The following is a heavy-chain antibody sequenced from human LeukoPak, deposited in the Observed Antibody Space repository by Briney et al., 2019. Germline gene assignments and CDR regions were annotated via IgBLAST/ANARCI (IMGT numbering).Heavy chain of an antibody. J-gene: IGHJ5*02. CDR1: GFTFSSYS. Sequence: GGSLRLSCAASGFTFSSYSMNWVRQAPGKGLEWVSYISSSSSTIYYADSVKGRFAISRDNAKTALYLQMNSLRAEDTAVYYCARDSGYSSHHWGQGTLVTVSS. CDR3: ARDSGYSSHH. CDR2: ISSSSSTI. V-gene: IGHV3-48*04. D-gene: IGHD5-12*01.